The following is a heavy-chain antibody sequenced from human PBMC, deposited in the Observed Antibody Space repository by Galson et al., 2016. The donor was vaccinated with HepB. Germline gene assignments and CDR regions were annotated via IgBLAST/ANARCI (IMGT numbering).Heavy chain of an antibody. V-gene: IGHV3-11*04. CDR2: ISSSGSTI. Sequence: SLRLSCAASGLTLSDYYISWIRQAPGKGLEWVSYISSSGSTIYYTDSVKGRFTISRDNAKNSLYLQMNSLRAEDTAVYYCARKGTSSWSIFDYWGQGTLVSVSS. CDR3: ARKGTSSWSIFDY. D-gene: IGHD6-13*01. CDR1: GLTLSDYY. J-gene: IGHJ4*02.